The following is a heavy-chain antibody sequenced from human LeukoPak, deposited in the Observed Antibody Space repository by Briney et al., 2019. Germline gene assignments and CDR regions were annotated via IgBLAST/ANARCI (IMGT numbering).Heavy chain of an antibody. J-gene: IGHJ4*02. V-gene: IGHV1-2*02. CDR3: ASVKLGPEGFFDS. CDR2: INPKSGGT. Sequence: ASVKVSCKASGNTFSGYYIHWVRQAPGQGLEWMGWINPKSGGTNYAQKFQGRVTMTRDTSISTAYMELMRLGSDDTAVYHCASVKLGPEGFFDSWGQGTLVTVSS. CDR1: GNTFSGYY. D-gene: IGHD7-27*01.